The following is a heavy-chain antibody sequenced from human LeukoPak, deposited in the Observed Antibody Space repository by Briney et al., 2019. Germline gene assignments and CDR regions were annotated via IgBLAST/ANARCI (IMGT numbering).Heavy chain of an antibody. CDR3: ASLGCGDKMKYCYYGMDV. CDR2: INPNSGGT. V-gene: IGHV1-2*02. D-gene: IGHD4-23*01. CDR1: GYTFTGYY. Sequence: ASVKVSCKASGYTFTGYYMHWVRQAPGQGLEWMGWINPNSGGTNYAQKFQGRVTMTRDTSISTAYMELSRLRSDDTAVYYCASLGCGDKMKYCYYGMDVWGQGTTVTVSS. J-gene: IGHJ6*02.